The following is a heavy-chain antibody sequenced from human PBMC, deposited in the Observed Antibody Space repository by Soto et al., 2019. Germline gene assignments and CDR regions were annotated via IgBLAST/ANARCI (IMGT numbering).Heavy chain of an antibody. Sequence: QVQLQESGPGLVNPSETLSLTCAVSGDSISSNYWWSWVRQPPGKGLEWIGEIYHSGSTNYYPSLRSRVTISVDKSKTQFSLKLNSLTAADTAVYYWARGVTTMGILVAWFDPWGQGTLVTVSS. V-gene: IGHV4-4*02. CDR1: GDSISSNYW. J-gene: IGHJ5*02. CDR2: IYHSGST. CDR3: ARGVTTMGILVAWFDP. D-gene: IGHD5-18*01.